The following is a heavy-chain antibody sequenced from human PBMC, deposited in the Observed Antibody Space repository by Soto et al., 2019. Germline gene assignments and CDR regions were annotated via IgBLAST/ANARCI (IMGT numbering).Heavy chain of an antibody. CDR2: MNPNSGNT. CDR3: AREGLYGDYLYYYGMDV. D-gene: IGHD4-17*01. CDR1: GHTFTSYD. Sequence: ASVKVSCKASGHTFTSYDINWVRQATGQGLEWMGWMNPNSGNTGYAQKFQGRVTMTRNTSISTAYMELSSLRSEDTAVYYCAREGLYGDYLYYYGMDVWGQGTTVTVSS. J-gene: IGHJ6*02. V-gene: IGHV1-8*01.